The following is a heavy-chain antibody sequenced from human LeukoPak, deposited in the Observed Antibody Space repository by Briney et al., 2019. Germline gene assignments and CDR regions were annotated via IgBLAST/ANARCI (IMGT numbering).Heavy chain of an antibody. D-gene: IGHD2-2*01. CDR2: INPNSGGT. CDR1: GYTFTGYY. CDR3: ARLGYCSSTSCDAFDI. J-gene: IGHJ3*02. Sequence: ASVKVSCKASGYTFTGYYMHWVRQAPGQGLEWMGWINPNSGGTNYAQKFQVRVTMTRDTSISTAYMELSRLRSDDTAVYYCARLGYCSSTSCDAFDIWGQGTMVTVSS. V-gene: IGHV1-2*02.